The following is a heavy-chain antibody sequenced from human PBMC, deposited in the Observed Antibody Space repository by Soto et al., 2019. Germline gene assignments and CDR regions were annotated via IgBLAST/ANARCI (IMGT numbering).Heavy chain of an antibody. CDR3: AADSLAYCGGDCYSDWYFDL. D-gene: IGHD2-21*02. V-gene: IGHV1-58*02. J-gene: IGHJ2*01. CDR2: IVVGSGNT. Sequence: QMQLVQSGPEVKKPGTSVKVSCKASGFTFTSSAMQWVRQARGQRLEWIGWIVVGSGNTNYAQKFQERVTITRDMSTSTAYMELSSLRSEDTAVYYCAADSLAYCGGDCYSDWYFDLWGRGTLVAVSS. CDR1: GFTFTSSA.